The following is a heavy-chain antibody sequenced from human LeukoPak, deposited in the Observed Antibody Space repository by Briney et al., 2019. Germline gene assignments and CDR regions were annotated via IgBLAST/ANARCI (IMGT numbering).Heavy chain of an antibody. CDR3: ARDSATVVIRSNWFDP. J-gene: IGHJ5*02. CDR2: ITSGGGYI. Sequence: GGSLRLSCAASGFTFSTYTMNWVRQAPGKGLEWVSSITSGGGYIYYADSVKGRFTVSRDNAKNSLYLQMNSLRAEDTAVYYCARDSATVVIRSNWFDPWGQGTLVTVSS. D-gene: IGHD4-23*01. CDR1: GFTFSTYT. V-gene: IGHV3-21*01.